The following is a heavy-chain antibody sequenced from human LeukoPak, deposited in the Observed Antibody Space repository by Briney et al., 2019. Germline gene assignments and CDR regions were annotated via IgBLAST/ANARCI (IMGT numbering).Heavy chain of an antibody. CDR3: TRAARRDYVWGSFRPPFDY. Sequence: PGGSPRLSCKPSGFTFGDYAMSWVRLAPGKGLEWIGFIRSRTYGGTTEYAASVKGRFTISRDDSKSIAYLQMNSLKTEDTAVYYCTRAARRDYVWGSFRPPFDYWGQGTLVTVSS. V-gene: IGHV3-49*04. CDR1: GFTFGDYA. D-gene: IGHD3-16*02. CDR2: IRSRTYGGTT. J-gene: IGHJ4*02.